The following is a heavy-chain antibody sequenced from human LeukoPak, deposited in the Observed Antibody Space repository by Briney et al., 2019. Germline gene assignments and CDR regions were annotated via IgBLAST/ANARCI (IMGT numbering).Heavy chain of an antibody. CDR1: GTTLDRHY. CDR2: INQDGSEK. Sequence: GGSLRLSWAASGTTLDRHYMTLVRQTPEKGLEWVANINQDGSEKTYVDSVTGRFTISRDNAKNSLSLQMTSLRAEDTAVYYCASAAGWESAYWGQGTLVTVSS. V-gene: IGHV3-7*01. D-gene: IGHD1-26*01. CDR3: ASAAGWESAY. J-gene: IGHJ4*02.